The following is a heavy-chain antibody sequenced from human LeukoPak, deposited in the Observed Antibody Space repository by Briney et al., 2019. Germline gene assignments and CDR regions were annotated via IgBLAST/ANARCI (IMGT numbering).Heavy chain of an antibody. CDR3: ASGEVYCGGDCQISPTYYYYYYMDV. V-gene: IGHV1-2*02. CDR2: INPNSGGT. CDR1: GYTFTGYY. J-gene: IGHJ6*03. Sequence: HRASVKVSCKASGYTFTGYYMHWVRQAPGQGLEWMGWINPNSGGTNYAQKFQGRVTMTTDTSTSTAYMELRSLRSDDTAVYYCASGEVYCGGDCQISPTYYYYYYMDVWGKGTTVTISS. D-gene: IGHD2-21*02.